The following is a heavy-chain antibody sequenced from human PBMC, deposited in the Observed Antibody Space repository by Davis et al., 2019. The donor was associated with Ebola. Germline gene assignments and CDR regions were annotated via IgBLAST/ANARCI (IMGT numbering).Heavy chain of an antibody. V-gene: IGHV3-23*01. CDR1: GFLFSSYA. Sequence: PGGSLRLSCVASGFLFSSYAMSWVRQAPGKGLEWVSSISVRSITYHADSVKGRFTISRDNSKNTLYLQMNSLRAEDTAVYYCAKVHPPTTVTTGWFDPWGQGTLVTVSS. CDR2: ISVRSIT. D-gene: IGHD4-17*01. CDR3: AKVHPPTTVTTGWFDP. J-gene: IGHJ5*02.